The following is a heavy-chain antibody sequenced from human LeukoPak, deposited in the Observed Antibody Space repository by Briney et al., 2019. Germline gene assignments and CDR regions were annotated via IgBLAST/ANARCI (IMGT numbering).Heavy chain of an antibody. CDR3: TTVPASPSPDP. J-gene: IGHJ5*02. CDR1: GFTFSDAW. V-gene: IGHV3-15*01. D-gene: IGHD2-2*01. CDR2: INSKCDGGTT. Sequence: GGSLRLSCAASGFTFSDAWMSWVRPAPGKGLEWIGRINSKCDGGTTDYAAPVKGRFTISRDDSKNTLYLQMNSLKIEDTAVYYCTTVPASPSPDPWGQGTLVTVSS.